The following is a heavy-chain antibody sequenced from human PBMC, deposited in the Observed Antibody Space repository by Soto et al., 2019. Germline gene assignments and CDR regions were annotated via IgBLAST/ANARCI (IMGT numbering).Heavy chain of an antibody. V-gene: IGHV1-46*01. CDR1: GYTFTSYY. D-gene: IGHD2-15*01. J-gene: IGHJ6*02. CDR2: INPSGGST. CDR3: ARDYGGNPSYYYGMDV. Sequence: ASVKVSCKASGYTFTSYYMHWVRQAPGQGLEWMGIINPSGGSTSYAQKFQGRVTMTRDTSTSTVYMELSSLRSEDTAVYYCARDYGGNPSYYYGMDVWGQGTTVTVSS.